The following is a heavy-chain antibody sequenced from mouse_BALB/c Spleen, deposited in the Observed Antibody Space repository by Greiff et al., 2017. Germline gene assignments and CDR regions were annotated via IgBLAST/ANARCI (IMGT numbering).Heavy chain of an antibody. CDR3: ARRGYYGNFYAMDY. V-gene: IGHV3-2*02. J-gene: IGHJ4*01. D-gene: IGHD2-1*01. CDR1: GYSITSDYA. Sequence: DVQLVESGPGLVKPSQSLSLTCTVTGYSITSDYAWNWIRQFPGNKLEWMGYISYSGSTSYNPSLKSRISITRDTSKNQFFLQLNSVTTEDTATYYCARRGYYGNFYAMDYWGQGTSVTVSS. CDR2: ISYSGST.